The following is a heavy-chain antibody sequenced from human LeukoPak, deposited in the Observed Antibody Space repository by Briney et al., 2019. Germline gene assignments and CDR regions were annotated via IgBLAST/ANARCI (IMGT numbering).Heavy chain of an antibody. CDR3: AKDATSYDSSGP. V-gene: IGHV3-23*01. Sequence: GGSLRLSCTASGFLFGDYDMSWVRQAPGEGLEWVSAISGSGCRTYYADSVKGRFTISRYNTKNTLYLQMNSLRAEDTAVYYCAKDATSYDSSGPWGQGTLVTVSS. D-gene: IGHD3-22*01. CDR2: ISGSGCRT. CDR1: GFLFGDYD. J-gene: IGHJ5*02.